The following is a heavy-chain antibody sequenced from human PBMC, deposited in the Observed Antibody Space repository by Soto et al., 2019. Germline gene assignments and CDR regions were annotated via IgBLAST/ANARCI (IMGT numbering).Heavy chain of an antibody. CDR2: ISWDGGST. V-gene: IGHV3-43*01. CDR3: AKDGVGGDYYGSGSYYFDY. J-gene: IGHJ4*02. Sequence: EVQLVESGGVVVQPGGSLRLSCAASGFTFDDYTMHWVRQAQGKGLEWVSLISWDGGSTYYADSVKGRFTISRDNSKNSLYLQMNSLRTEDTALYYCAKDGVGGDYYGSGSYYFDYWGQGTLVTVSS. D-gene: IGHD3-10*01. CDR1: GFTFDDYT.